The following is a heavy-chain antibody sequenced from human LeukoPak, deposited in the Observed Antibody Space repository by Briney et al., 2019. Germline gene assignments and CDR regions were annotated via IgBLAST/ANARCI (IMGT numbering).Heavy chain of an antibody. CDR2: ISYDGSNK. Sequence: PGGSLRLSCAASGFTFSSYAMHWVRQAPGKGLEWVAVISYDGSNKYYADSVKGRFTISRDNSKNTLYLQMNSLRAEDTAVYYCARDWNIVVVPAATPFYYYGMDVWGQGTTVTVSS. J-gene: IGHJ6*02. V-gene: IGHV3-30-3*01. CDR3: ARDWNIVVVPAATPFYYYGMDV. CDR1: GFTFSSYA. D-gene: IGHD2-2*01.